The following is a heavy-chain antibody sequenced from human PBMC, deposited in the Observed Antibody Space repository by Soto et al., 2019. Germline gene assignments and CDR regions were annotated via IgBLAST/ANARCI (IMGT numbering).Heavy chain of an antibody. Sequence: ASVKVSCKASGGTFSSYAISWVRQAPGQGLEWMGGIIPIFGTANYAQKFQGRVTITADKSTSTAYMELSSLRSEDTAVYYCARAGELYDSSGYHPIHFDYWGQGTLVTVSS. CDR1: GGTFSSYA. CDR3: ARAGELYDSSGYHPIHFDY. V-gene: IGHV1-69*06. CDR2: IIPIFGTA. D-gene: IGHD3-22*01. J-gene: IGHJ4*02.